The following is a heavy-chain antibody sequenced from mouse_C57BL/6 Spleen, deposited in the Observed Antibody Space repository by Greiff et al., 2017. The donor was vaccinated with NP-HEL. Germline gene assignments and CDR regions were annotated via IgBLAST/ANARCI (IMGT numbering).Heavy chain of an antibody. CDR1: GYTFTDYY. V-gene: IGHV1-26*01. D-gene: IGHD2-4*01. CDR2: INPNNGGT. J-gene: IGHJ2*01. Sequence: EVQLQQSGPELVKPGASVKISCKASGYTFTDYYMNWVKQSHGKSLEWIGDINPNNGGTSYNQKFKGKATLTVDKSSSTAYMELRSLTSEESAVYYCGREGVLRAPHYFDYWGQGTTLTVSS. CDR3: GREGVLRAPHYFDY.